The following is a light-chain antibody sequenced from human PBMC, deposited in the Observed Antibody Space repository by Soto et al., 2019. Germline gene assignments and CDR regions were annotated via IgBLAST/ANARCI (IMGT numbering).Light chain of an antibody. CDR1: QDINRW. CDR3: QQYRKFST. J-gene: IGKJ4*02. CDR2: DAS. Sequence: DIQLTQSPSALSASVGDRVTITCRASQDINRWLAWYQQKPGKAPILLIYDASSLESGVPSRFSGSGSGTEFTLTIRSLQADDFATHFCQQYRKFSTFGGGTKLEI. V-gene: IGKV1-5*01.